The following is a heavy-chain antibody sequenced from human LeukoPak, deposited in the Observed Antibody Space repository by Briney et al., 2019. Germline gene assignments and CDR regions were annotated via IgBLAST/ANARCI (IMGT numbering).Heavy chain of an antibody. J-gene: IGHJ5*02. V-gene: IGHV4-30-4*01. D-gene: IGHD1-1*01. CDR1: AGSISSGDYY. CDR2: IYYSGST. Sequence: SETLSLTCTVSAGSISSGDYYWSWIRQPPGKGLEWIGYIYYSGSTSYNPSLKSRVTISVDTSKNQFSLKVSSVTAADTAVYYCARRTNWFDPWGQGTLVTVSS. CDR3: ARRTNWFDP.